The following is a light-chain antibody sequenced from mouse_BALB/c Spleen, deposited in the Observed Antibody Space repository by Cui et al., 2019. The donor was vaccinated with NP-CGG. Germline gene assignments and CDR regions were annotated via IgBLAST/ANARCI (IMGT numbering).Light chain of an antibody. CDR1: NGTIPTRTY. CDR2: GTN. CDR3: ALWYSNHWV. Sequence: QAVVTQESALTTSPGETVTLTCRSSNGTIPTRTYANWVQEKPDHLFTGLIGGTNNRAPGVPARFSGSLIGDKAALTITGAQTEDEAIYFCALWYSNHWVFGGGTKLTVL. J-gene: IGLJ1*01. V-gene: IGLV1*01.